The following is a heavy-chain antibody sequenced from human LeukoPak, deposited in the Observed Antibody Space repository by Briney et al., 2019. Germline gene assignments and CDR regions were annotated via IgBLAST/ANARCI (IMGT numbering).Heavy chain of an antibody. V-gene: IGHV3-23*01. CDR3: ANTVVRGVASMDV. J-gene: IGHJ6*01. CDR1: GFTFSSYV. D-gene: IGHD3-10*01. CDR2: ISGSGTTT. Sequence: GGSLRLSCAASGFTFSSYVMGWVRQAPGKGLEWVSAISGSGTTTYYADAVKGRFTISRDNSRNTLYLQMHSLGAEDTAVYYCANTVVRGVASMDVWGQGTTVIVSP.